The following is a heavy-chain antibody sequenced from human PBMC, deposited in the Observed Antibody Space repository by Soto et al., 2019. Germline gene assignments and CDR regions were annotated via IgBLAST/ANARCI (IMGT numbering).Heavy chain of an antibody. V-gene: IGHV2-70*01. CDR3: ARIVVVPAAMGAYYYYGKGV. Sequence: SGPTLVNPTQTLTLTCAFSGFSLSTSGMCVSWIRQPPGKALEWLALIDWDDDKYYSTSLKTRLTISKDTSKNQVVLTMTNMDPVGTATYYCARIVVVPAAMGAYYYYGKGVCGQGTTVPASS. CDR1: GFSLSTSGMC. D-gene: IGHD2-2*01. J-gene: IGHJ6*02. CDR2: IDWDDDK.